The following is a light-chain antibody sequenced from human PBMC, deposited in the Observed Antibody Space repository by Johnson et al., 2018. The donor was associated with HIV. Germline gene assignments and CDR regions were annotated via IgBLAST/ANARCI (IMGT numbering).Light chain of an antibody. CDR1: DSNIGNNY. J-gene: IGLJ1*01. Sequence: QSVLTQPPSVSAAPGQKVTISCFGSDSNIGNNYVSWYQQLPGTAPKLLIYDNNKRPSGIPARFSGSKSGTSATLGITGLQTGDEAEYYCGTWDSSLSAGGNVFGTGTKVTVL. CDR2: DNN. V-gene: IGLV1-51*01. CDR3: GTWDSSLSAGGNV.